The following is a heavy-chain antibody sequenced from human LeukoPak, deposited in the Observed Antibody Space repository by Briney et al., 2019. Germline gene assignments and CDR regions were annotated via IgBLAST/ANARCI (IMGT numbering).Heavy chain of an antibody. Sequence: PGGSLRLSCAASGFTFSSYAMSWVRQAPGKGLERVSAISGSGGSTYYADSVKGRFTISRDNSKNTLYLQMNSLRAEDTAVYYCAKVFAGSSWYWDYYYGMDVWGQGTTVTVSS. CDR3: AKVFAGSSWYWDYYYGMDV. V-gene: IGHV3-23*01. CDR1: GFTFSSYA. CDR2: ISGSGGST. J-gene: IGHJ6*02. D-gene: IGHD6-13*01.